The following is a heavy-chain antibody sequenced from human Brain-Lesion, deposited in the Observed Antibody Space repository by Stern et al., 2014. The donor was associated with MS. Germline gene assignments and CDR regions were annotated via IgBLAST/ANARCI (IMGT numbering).Heavy chain of an antibody. Sequence: EVQLVESGGGLVQPGGSLRLSCAASGFNFSNYWMHWVRQAPGKGLVWVSRVNNDGRRTSYADSVKGRFTMSRDNAKNTLYLQMNSLRVEDTAIYYCARGERWFDSWGQGTLVTVSS. V-gene: IGHV3-74*02. D-gene: IGHD3-10*01. CDR3: ARGERWFDS. CDR2: VNNDGRRT. J-gene: IGHJ5*01. CDR1: GFNFSNYW.